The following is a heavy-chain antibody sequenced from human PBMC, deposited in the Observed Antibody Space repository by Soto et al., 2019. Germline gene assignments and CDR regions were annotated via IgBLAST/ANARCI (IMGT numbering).Heavy chain of an antibody. Sequence: QVQLVQSGAEVKKPGYSVKVSCKASGGTFSTYAINWVRQAPGQGLEWMGGIIPIFGTANYAHKFQGRVTITEDKSTSQAYMELKSRRSEDRAVYYCARDRVREYYSTSSYGSWAFDLWGQGTMVTVSS. D-gene: IGHD6-6*01. V-gene: IGHV1-69*06. CDR2: IIPIFGTA. J-gene: IGHJ3*01. CDR1: GGTFSTYA. CDR3: ARDRVREYYSTSSYGSWAFDL.